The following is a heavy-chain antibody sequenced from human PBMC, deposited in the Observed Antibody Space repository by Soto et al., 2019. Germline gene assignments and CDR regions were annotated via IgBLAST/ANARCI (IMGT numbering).Heavy chain of an antibody. J-gene: IGHJ5*02. D-gene: IGHD3-22*01. CDR1: GYTFTSYG. Sequence: GASVKVSCKASGYTFTSYGFSWVRQAPGQGLEWMGWINAYSTYTDYAQNLQGRVTMTTDRSTSTAYVELRSLRSDDTAVYYCARDDSSGPRRFDPWGQGTLVTVSS. CDR2: INAYSTYT. V-gene: IGHV1-18*01. CDR3: ARDDSSGPRRFDP.